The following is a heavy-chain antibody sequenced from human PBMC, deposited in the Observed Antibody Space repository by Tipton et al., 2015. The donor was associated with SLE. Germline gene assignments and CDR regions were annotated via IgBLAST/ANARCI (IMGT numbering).Heavy chain of an antibody. V-gene: IGHV3-30*04. CDR3: ARVIAAPPYGMDV. J-gene: IGHJ6*02. CDR2: ISYDGSNK. CDR1: GFTFSNYA. D-gene: IGHD6-13*01. Sequence: SLRLSCAASGFTFSNYAMHWVRQAPGKGLEWVAVISYDGSNKYYADSVKGRFTVSRDNSKNTLYLQMNSLRGEDTAVSYCARVIAAPPYGMDVWGQGPTVTVSS.